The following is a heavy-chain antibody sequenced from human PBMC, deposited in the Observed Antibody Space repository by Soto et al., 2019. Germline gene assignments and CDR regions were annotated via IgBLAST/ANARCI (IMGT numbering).Heavy chain of an antibody. V-gene: IGHV3-48*01. D-gene: IGHD3-10*01. J-gene: IGHJ6*03. CDR1: GFTFNNYY. CDR3: ARDRAYYYMDV. CDR2: IDNSGGSM. Sequence: PGGSLRLSCTASGFTFNNYYINGVRQAPGKGLEWVSCIDNSGGSMYYADSVKGRFTMSRDNTKNSLYLQMNSLRAEDTAVYFCARDRAYYYMDVWGKGTTVTVSS.